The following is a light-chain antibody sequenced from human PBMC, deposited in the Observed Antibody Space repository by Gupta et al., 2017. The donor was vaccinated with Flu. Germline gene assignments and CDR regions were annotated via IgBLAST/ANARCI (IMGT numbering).Light chain of an antibody. J-gene: IGLJ3*02. Sequence: RATITWSGSTSKTGSKTVNWYQQSTGTAPNLLIYNNDQRPSGVPDRFSGSKSGTSASLAISGLQAGDEGDYYCATWDDSRNGWVFGGGTKLTVL. CDR3: ATWDDSRNGWV. CDR2: NND. CDR1: TSKTGSKT. V-gene: IGLV1-44*01.